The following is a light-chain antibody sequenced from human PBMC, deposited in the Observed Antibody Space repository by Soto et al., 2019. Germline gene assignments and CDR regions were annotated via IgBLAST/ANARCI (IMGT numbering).Light chain of an antibody. Sequence: QSALTQPASVSGSPGQSITISCTGTRSDVGNYNYVSWYQHHPGKAPKLMIYDVGSRPSGVSNRFSGSKSGNTASLAIYGLQAEDEAEYYCCSSPSDHPRFYVFGTGTKVTVL. CDR3: CSSPSDHPRFYV. J-gene: IGLJ1*01. CDR2: DVG. CDR1: RSDVGNYNY. V-gene: IGLV2-14*03.